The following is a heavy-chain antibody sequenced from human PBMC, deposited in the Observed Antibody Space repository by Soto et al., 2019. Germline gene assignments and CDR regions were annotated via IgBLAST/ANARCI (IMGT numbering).Heavy chain of an antibody. CDR1: GDSISSGGHY. D-gene: IGHD5-12*01. J-gene: IGHJ3*02. V-gene: IGHV4-31*03. CDR2: IYYSGST. Sequence: SETLSLTCTVSGDSISSGGHYWSWIRQHPGKGLEWIGHIYYSGSTYYNPSLKSRVIISVDTSKFQFSLNLRSVTAADTAVYYCARKKVDADAFDMWGQGTMVTVSS. CDR3: ARKKVDADAFDM.